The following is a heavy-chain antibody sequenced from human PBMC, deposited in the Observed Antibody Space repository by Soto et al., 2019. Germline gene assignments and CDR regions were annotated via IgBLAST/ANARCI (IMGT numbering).Heavy chain of an antibody. D-gene: IGHD2-2*01. CDR1: GFTFSTYS. J-gene: IGHJ4*02. V-gene: IGHV3-48*01. CDR2: ISSSSSSI. Sequence: GGSLRLSCAASGFTFSTYSMNWVRQAPGKGLEWVSYISSSSSSIYYADSVKGRFTISRDNVKNSLYLQMNSLRAEDTAVYYCSRHCSTTTCLHLDYWGQGALVTVSS. CDR3: SRHCSTTTCLHLDY.